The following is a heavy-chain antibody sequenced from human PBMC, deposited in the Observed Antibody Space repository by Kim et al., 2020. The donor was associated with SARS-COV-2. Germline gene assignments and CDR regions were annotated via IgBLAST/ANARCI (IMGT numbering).Heavy chain of an antibody. V-gene: IGHV4-34*01. J-gene: IGHJ1*01. Sequence: SETLSLTCNFSGGSVSGNYWSWIRQPPGMGLEWIGEINRSGGTDYNTSLESRVTISINTSKNQTSLKLTSVTAADTAMYYCARLHGGVIVWGQRALVTVS. CDR1: GGSVSGNY. D-gene: IGHD1-26*01. CDR2: INRSGGT. CDR3: ARLHGGVIV.